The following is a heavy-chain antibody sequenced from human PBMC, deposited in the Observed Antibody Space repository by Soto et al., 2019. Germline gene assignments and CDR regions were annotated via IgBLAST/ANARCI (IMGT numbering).Heavy chain of an antibody. CDR3: AREGLSRGNFITGNLFDS. CDR2: INPKSGGT. Sequence: GASVKVSCKTSGYSFTGYSVHWVRQAPGHGPEWMGWINPKSGGTKYAQKFQGRVTMTRDTSISTVFMELSRVTSDDTAVYYCAREGLSRGNFITGNLFDSWGQGSLVTVSS. CDR1: GYSFTGYS. J-gene: IGHJ4*02. V-gene: IGHV1-2*02. D-gene: IGHD1-20*01.